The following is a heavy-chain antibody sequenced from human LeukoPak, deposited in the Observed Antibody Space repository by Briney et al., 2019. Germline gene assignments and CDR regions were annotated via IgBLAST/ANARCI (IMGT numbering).Heavy chain of an antibody. CDR3: AREARWNYVFDV. D-gene: IGHD1-7*01. Sequence: PSETLSLTCAVSGGSISSGGYSWSWIRQPPGKGLEWIGYIYYSGSTYYNPSLKSRVTISVDTSKNQFSLKLSSVTAADTAVYYCAREARWNYVFDVWGKGTTVTVSS. V-gene: IGHV4-30-4*07. CDR1: GGSISSGGYS. CDR2: IYYSGST. J-gene: IGHJ6*04.